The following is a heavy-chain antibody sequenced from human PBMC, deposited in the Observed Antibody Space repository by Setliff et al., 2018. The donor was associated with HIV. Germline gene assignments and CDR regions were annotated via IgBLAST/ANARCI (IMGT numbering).Heavy chain of an antibody. CDR1: GGSISSDDYY. CDR2: ITYSGSA. D-gene: IGHD4-17*01. Sequence: SETLSLTCTVSGGSISSDDYYWTWIRQPPGKGLEWIGYITYSGSAYYNPSLKSRVTISIDTSNNQISLMLCYVTAADTARYYCVREDYGYNGKGFDYWGPGTLVTVSS. V-gene: IGHV4-30-4*08. CDR3: VREDYGYNGKGFDY. J-gene: IGHJ4*02.